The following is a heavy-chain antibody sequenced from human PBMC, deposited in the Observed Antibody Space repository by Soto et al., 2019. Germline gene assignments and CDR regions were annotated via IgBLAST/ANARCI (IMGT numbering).Heavy chain of an antibody. CDR2: IYHSGST. J-gene: IGHJ6*02. Sequence: SETLSLTCAVSGGSISSGGYCWSWIRQPPGKGLECIGYIYHSGSTYYNPSLKSRVTISVDRSKNQFSLKLSSVTAADTAVYYCARDLSPRYCSSASCYRDYGMEVWGQGPTVTV. CDR3: ARDLSPRYCSSASCYRDYGMEV. V-gene: IGHV4-30-2*01. D-gene: IGHD2-2*02. CDR1: GGSISSGGYC.